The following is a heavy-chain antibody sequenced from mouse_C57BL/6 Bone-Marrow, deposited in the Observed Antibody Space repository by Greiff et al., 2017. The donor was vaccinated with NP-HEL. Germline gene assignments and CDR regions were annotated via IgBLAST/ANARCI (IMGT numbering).Heavy chain of an antibody. CDR2: IYPGSGST. CDR1: GYTFTSYW. CDR3: ARRDTGIFDY. J-gene: IGHJ2*01. V-gene: IGHV1-55*01. Sequence: QVQLQQSGAELVKPGASVKMSCKASGYTFTSYWITWVKQRPGQGLEWIGDIYPGSGSTNYNEKFKGKATLTADKSSSTAYMQLNSLTSEDSAVYFCARRDTGIFDYWGQGTTLTVSS. D-gene: IGHD4-1*01.